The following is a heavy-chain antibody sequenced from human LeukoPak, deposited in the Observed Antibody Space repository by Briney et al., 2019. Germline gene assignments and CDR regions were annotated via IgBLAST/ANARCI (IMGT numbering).Heavy chain of an antibody. J-gene: IGHJ6*03. CDR2: IYTSGST. V-gene: IGHV4-4*07. Sequence: SETLSLTCTVSGGSISSYYWSWIRQPAGKGLEWIGRIYTSGSTNYNPSLKSRVTMSVDTSKNQFSLKLSSVTAADTAVYYCAREVPAAIHNYYYYMDVWGKGTTVTVSS. CDR1: GGSISSYY. CDR3: AREVPAAIHNYYYYMDV. D-gene: IGHD2-2*02.